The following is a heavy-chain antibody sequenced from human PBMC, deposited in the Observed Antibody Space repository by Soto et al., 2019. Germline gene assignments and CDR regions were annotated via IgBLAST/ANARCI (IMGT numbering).Heavy chain of an antibody. V-gene: IGHV4-59*01. D-gene: IGHD6-6*01. CDR3: ASSRAFIAARPYYYYGMDV. CDR1: GGSISSYY. J-gene: IGHJ6*02. CDR2: IYYSGST. Sequence: SETLSLTCTVSGGSISSYYWIWIRQPPGKGLEWIGYIYYSGSTNYNPSLKSRVTISVDTSKNQFSLKLSSVTAADTAVYYCASSRAFIAARPYYYYGMDVWGQGTTVTVSS.